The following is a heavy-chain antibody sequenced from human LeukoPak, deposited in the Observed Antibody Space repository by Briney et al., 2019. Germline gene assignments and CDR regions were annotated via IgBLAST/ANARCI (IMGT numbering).Heavy chain of an antibody. CDR1: GFTFSIYA. CDR2: ISGSGGST. CDR3: AKTYRAHGDYHAFDI. D-gene: IGHD4-17*01. V-gene: IGHV3-23*01. J-gene: IGHJ3*02. Sequence: GSLRLSCAASGFTFSIYALSWVRQAPGKGLEWVSAISGSGGSTYYADSVKDRFTISRDNSKNTLYLQMNGLRAEDTAVCYCAKTYRAHGDYHAFDIWGQGTMVAVSS.